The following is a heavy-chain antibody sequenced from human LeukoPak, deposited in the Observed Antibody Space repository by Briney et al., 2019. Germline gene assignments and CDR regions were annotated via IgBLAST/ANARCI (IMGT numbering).Heavy chain of an antibody. CDR1: GFTVSNNY. J-gene: IGHJ4*02. D-gene: IGHD1-26*01. CDR2: IYASGSS. CDR3: ARVIVGSTPHMDYLDY. Sequence: GGCLRLSCAASGFTVSNNYMSWVRQIPGKGLEWLSVIYASGSSYYADSVKGRFTISRDNSKNILYLQMNSLRAEDTAVYYCARVIVGSTPHMDYLDYWGQGTLVTVSS. V-gene: IGHV3-53*01.